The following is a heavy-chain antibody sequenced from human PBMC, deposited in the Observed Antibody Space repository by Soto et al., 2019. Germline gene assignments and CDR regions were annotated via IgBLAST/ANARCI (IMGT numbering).Heavy chain of an antibody. D-gene: IGHD4-17*01. Sequence: EVQLLESGGGLVQPGGSLRLSCAASGFTFSSYAMNWVRQAPGKGLEWVSAISGSGGSTYYADSVKGRFTISRDNSKNTLYLQINSLRAEDTAVYYCAKAPVTTLGGDIWGQGTMVTVSS. J-gene: IGHJ3*02. V-gene: IGHV3-23*01. CDR3: AKAPVTTLGGDI. CDR2: ISGSGGST. CDR1: GFTFSSYA.